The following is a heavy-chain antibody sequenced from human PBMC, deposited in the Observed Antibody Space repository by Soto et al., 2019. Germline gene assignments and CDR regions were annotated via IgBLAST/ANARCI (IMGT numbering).Heavy chain of an antibody. Sequence: GGSLRLSCAASGFTFSSYGMHWVRQAPGKGLEWVAVISYDGSNKYYADSVKGRFTISRDNSKNTLYLQMNSLRAEDTAVYYCAKDRGIAVAGRTDYYYYYYGMDVWGQGTTVTVSS. CDR3: AKDRGIAVAGRTDYYYYYYGMDV. D-gene: IGHD6-19*01. J-gene: IGHJ6*02. CDR2: ISYDGSNK. V-gene: IGHV3-30*18. CDR1: GFTFSSYG.